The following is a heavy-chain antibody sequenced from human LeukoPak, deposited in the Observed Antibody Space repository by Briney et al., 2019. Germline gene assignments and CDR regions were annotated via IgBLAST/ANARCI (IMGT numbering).Heavy chain of an antibody. D-gene: IGHD1-26*01. CDR2: IKFDGSAT. Sequence: GGSLRLSCVASGFTLSSYWMSWVRQAPGKGLEWVANIKFDGSATYYVDSVKGRFTISRDDAKNSPYLQMNSLRGEDTAVYYCARDLFSGTYHEDFWGQGTLVIVSS. CDR3: ARDLFSGTYHEDF. V-gene: IGHV3-7*01. CDR1: GFTLSSYW. J-gene: IGHJ4*02.